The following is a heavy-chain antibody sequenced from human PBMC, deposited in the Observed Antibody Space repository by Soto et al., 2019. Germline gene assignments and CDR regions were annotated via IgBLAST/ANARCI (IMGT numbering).Heavy chain of an antibody. V-gene: IGHV4-61*01. CDR1: GGSVSSGSYY. Sequence: SETLSLTCTVSGGSVSSGSYYWSWIRQPPGKGLEWIGYIYYSGSTNYNPSLKSRVTISVDTSKNQFSLKLSSVTAADTAVYYCARDRGDFWSGYYVNWFDPWGQGTLVTVSS. CDR2: IYYSGST. CDR3: ARDRGDFWSGYYVNWFDP. D-gene: IGHD3-3*01. J-gene: IGHJ5*02.